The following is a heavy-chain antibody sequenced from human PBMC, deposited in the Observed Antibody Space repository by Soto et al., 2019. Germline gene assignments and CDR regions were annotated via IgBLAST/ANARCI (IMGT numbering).Heavy chain of an antibody. CDR1: GYTFTSYG. V-gene: IGHV1-18*01. D-gene: IGHD1-26*01. Sequence: ASVKVSCKASGYTFTSYGISWARQAPGQGLEWMGWISAYNGNTNYAQKLQGRVTMTTDTSTSTAYMELRSLRSDDTAVYYCARTYYLDNWFDPWGQGTLVTVSP. J-gene: IGHJ5*02. CDR3: ARTYYLDNWFDP. CDR2: ISAYNGNT.